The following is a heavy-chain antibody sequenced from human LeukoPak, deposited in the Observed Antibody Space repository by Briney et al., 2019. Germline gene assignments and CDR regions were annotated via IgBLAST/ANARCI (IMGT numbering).Heavy chain of an antibody. J-gene: IGHJ4*02. D-gene: IGHD6-19*01. CDR1: GGSFSGYY. CDR2: IYYSGST. Sequence: SEALSLTCAVYGGSFSGYYWSWIRQPPGKGLEWIGYIYYSGSTNYNPSLKSRVTISVDTSKNQFSPKLSSVTAADTAVYYCAMFSLAVAPIYYWGQGTLVTVSS. CDR3: AMFSLAVAPIYY. V-gene: IGHV4-59*01.